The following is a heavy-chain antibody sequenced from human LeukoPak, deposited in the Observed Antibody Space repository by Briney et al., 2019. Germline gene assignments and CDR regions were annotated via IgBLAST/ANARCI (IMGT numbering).Heavy chain of an antibody. CDR2: ISYDGSNK. D-gene: IGHD3-10*01. V-gene: IGHV3-30*04. J-gene: IGHJ6*02. CDR3: ARDFEEEFNYGMDV. Sequence: PGGSLRLSCAASGFTFSSYAMHWVRQAPGKGLEWVAVISYDGSNKYYADSVKGRFTISRDNSKNTLYLQMNSLRAEDTAVYYCARDFEEEFNYGMDVWGQGTTVTVSS. CDR1: GFTFSSYA.